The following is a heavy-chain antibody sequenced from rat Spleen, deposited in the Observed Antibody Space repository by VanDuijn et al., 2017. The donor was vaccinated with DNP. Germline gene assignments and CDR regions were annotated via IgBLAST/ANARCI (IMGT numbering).Heavy chain of an antibody. CDR1: GFTFSTYW. V-gene: IGHV5-58*01. CDR2: INADGGST. J-gene: IGHJ2*01. CDR3: ASWAPIAPISTSNY. Sequence: EVQLVETGGGLVQPGRSLRLSCVASGFTFSTYWMFWIRQAPGKGLEWVTSINADGGSTYYPDSVKGRFTISRDNAENTVYLQMSSLRSEDTATYYCASWAPIAPISTSNYWGQGVMVTVSS. D-gene: IGHD1-2*01.